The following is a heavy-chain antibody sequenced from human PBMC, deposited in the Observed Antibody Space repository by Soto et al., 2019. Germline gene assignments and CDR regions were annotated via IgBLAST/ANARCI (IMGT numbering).Heavy chain of an antibody. V-gene: IGHV6-1*01. CDR3: ARLIGNSWLDS. Sequence: SQTLSLTCAMSGDSVSTNSATWYWIRQSPSRGLEWLGRTYYRSNWYTDYAVSVKGRITISPDTSNNQLSLQLNSVTPDDTAVYYCARLIGNSWLDSWGQGTLVTVSS. CDR2: TYYRSNWYT. CDR1: GDSVSTNSAT. D-gene: IGHD2-8*01. J-gene: IGHJ5*01.